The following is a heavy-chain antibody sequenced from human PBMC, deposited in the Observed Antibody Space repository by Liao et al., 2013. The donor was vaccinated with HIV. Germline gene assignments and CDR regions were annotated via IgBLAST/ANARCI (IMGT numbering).Heavy chain of an antibody. Sequence: QVQLQESGPGLVKPSETLSLTCTVSGASISDYYWTWVRQPAGKGLEWIGRIYSSETTDYNPSLKSRVTMSVDTSKSQFSLKLSSVTVADTAVYYCARARAADGYSFFYMDVWAKGATVTVSS. CDR2: IYSSETT. D-gene: IGHD3-22*01. V-gene: IGHV4-4*07. CDR3: ARARAADGYSFFYMDV. CDR1: GASISDYY. J-gene: IGHJ6*03.